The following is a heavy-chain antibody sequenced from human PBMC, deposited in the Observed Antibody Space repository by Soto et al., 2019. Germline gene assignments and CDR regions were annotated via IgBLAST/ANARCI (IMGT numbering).Heavy chain of an antibody. CDR1: GGSISSSSYY. V-gene: IGHV4-39*01. CDR2: IYYSGST. D-gene: IGHD3-3*01. CDR3: ASPVREWSLDY. J-gene: IGHJ4*02. Sequence: PSETLSLTCTVSGGSISSSSYYWGWIRQPPGKGLEWIGSIYYSGSTYYNPSLKSRVTISVDTSKNQFSLKLSSVTAADTAVYYCASPVREWSLDYWGQGTLVTVSS.